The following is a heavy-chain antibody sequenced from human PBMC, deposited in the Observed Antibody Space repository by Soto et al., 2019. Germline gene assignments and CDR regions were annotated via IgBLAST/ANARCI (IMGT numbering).Heavy chain of an antibody. D-gene: IGHD1-26*01. CDR3: AKSGSYYSFDY. V-gene: IGHV4-61*01. J-gene: IGHJ4*02. Sequence: SETLSLTCTVSGGSVSRGSYYWNWIRQPPGKGLEWIGYIYCSGSTNYNPSLNSRVTISVDTSKNQFSLKLSSVTAADTAVYYCAKSGSYYSFDYWGQGTLVTVSS. CDR1: GGSVSRGSYY. CDR2: IYCSGST.